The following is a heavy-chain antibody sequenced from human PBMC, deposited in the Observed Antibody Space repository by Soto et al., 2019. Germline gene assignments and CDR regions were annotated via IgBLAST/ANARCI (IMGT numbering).Heavy chain of an antibody. CDR2: ISDTGGDS. V-gene: IGHV3-23*01. CDR3: VRDLYRSATMPCLDH. Sequence: LSLSCEASGFTFINYAMSWVRQSPGKGLEWVSSISDTGGDSYYADSMDGRFTVSRDNSKNTLYLQINSLRAEDTAIYYCVRDLYRSATMPCLDHWGQGALVTVSS. D-gene: IGHD1-1*01. CDR1: GFTFINYA. J-gene: IGHJ4*02.